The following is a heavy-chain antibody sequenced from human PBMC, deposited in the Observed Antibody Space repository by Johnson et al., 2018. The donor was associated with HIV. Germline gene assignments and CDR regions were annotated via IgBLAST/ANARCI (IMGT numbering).Heavy chain of an antibody. D-gene: IGHD3-22*01. V-gene: IGHV3-30*19. CDR2: ISYDGSNK. CDR1: EFTFSSYG. J-gene: IGHJ3*02. Sequence: QVQLVESGGGLVKPGGSLRLSCAASEFTFSSYGMHWVRQAPGKGLEWVAVISYDGSNKYYADSVKGRFTISRDNSKNTLYLQMNSLRPEDTAVYYGARGGPYYYDSSGYGAFDIWGQGTMVTVSS. CDR3: ARGGPYYYDSSGYGAFDI.